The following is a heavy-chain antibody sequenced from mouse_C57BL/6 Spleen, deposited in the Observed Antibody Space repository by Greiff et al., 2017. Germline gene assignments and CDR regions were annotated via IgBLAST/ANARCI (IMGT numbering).Heavy chain of an antibody. V-gene: IGHV1-78*01. D-gene: IGHD2-4*01. CDR2: IYPRDGST. J-gene: IGHJ3*01. Sequence: VKLVESDAELVKPGASVKISCKVSGYTFTDHTIHWMKQRPEQGLEWIGYIYPRDGSTKYNEKFKGKATLTADKSSSTAYMQLNSLTSEDSAVYFCVRGGYYDYDEEFAYWGQGTLVTVSA. CDR3: VRGGYYDYDEEFAY. CDR1: GYTFTDHT.